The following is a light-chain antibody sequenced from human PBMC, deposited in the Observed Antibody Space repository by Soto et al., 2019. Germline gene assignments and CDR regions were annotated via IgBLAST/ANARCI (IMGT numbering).Light chain of an antibody. CDR2: DAS. V-gene: IGKV3-11*01. Sequence: EIVLTQSPATLSLSPGDRAILSCRASQSISSALAWYQQKPGQAPMLLIYDASEMATGIPARFSGSRSGTDFTLTISRLEPEVLAYYYCQQRSDWHTFGGGTRVEIK. CDR3: QQRSDWHT. J-gene: IGKJ4*01. CDR1: QSISSA.